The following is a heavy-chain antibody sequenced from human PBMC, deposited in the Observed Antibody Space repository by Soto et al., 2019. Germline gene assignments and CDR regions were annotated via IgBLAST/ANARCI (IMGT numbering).Heavy chain of an antibody. V-gene: IGHV1-8*01. D-gene: IGHD3-16*01. CDR2: MNPNSGNT. Sequence: QVQLVQSGAEVKKPGASVKVSCKASGYTFTSYDINWVRQAAGQGLEWMGWMNPNSGNTGYAQKFQGRVTMTRNTSISTAYMELSSLRSEDTAVYYCARSPTDGEGWGHDYWGQGTLVTVSS. CDR1: GYTFTSYD. J-gene: IGHJ4*02. CDR3: ARSPTDGEGWGHDY.